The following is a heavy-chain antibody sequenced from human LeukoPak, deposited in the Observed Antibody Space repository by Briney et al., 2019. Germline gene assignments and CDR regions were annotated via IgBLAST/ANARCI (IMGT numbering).Heavy chain of an antibody. CDR2: ISSSSSYI. CDR3: ARDFYLGRIAVAGIFDY. D-gene: IGHD6-19*01. J-gene: IGHJ4*02. Sequence: GGSLRLSCAASGFTFSSYNMNWVRQAPGKGLEWVPSISSSSSYIYYADSVKGRFTISRDNAKNSLYLQMKSLRAEDTALYYCARDFYLGRIAVAGIFDYWGQGTPVTVSS. V-gene: IGHV3-21*04. CDR1: GFTFSSYN.